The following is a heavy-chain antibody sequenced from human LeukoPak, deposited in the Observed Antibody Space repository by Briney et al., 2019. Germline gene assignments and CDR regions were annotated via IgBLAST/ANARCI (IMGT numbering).Heavy chain of an antibody. CDR2: ISSSSSYI. V-gene: IGHV3-21*01. Sequence: GGSLRLSCAASGFTFSSYSMNWVRQAPGKGLEWVSSISSSSSYIYYADSVKGRFTISGDNAKNSLYLRMNSLRAEDTAVYYCARKGVYCSSTSCQIPYGMDVWGQGTTVTVSS. J-gene: IGHJ6*02. CDR1: GFTFSSYS. D-gene: IGHD2-2*01. CDR3: ARKGVYCSSTSCQIPYGMDV.